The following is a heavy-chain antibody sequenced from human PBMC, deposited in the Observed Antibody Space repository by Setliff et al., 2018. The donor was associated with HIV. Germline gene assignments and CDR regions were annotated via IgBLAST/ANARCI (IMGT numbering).Heavy chain of an antibody. Sequence: GGSLRLSCVASGFTFSNYWMSWVRQAPGMGLEWVANIKQDGSAKFYVDSVEGRFTISRDNSQKTVTLQMNSLRVEDTAVYYCAREVGVSGSYFSFDYWGQGTLVTVSS. D-gene: IGHD1-26*01. CDR2: IKQDGSAK. V-gene: IGHV3-7*01. CDR3: AREVGVSGSYFSFDY. CDR1: GFTFSNYW. J-gene: IGHJ4*02.